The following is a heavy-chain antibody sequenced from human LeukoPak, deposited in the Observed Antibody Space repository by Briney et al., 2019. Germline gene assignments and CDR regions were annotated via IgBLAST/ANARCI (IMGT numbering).Heavy chain of an antibody. V-gene: IGHV4-59*01. Sequence: SETLSLTCTVSGGSISSDYWNWIRQPPGKGLEWIGYFSYSGSAKYNPSLKTTVTISGDTPKSQFSLKLTSVTAADTAVYYCARGKPSVTTFDYWGQGTLVSVSS. J-gene: IGHJ4*02. D-gene: IGHD4-17*01. CDR1: GGSISSDY. CDR3: ARGKPSVTTFDY. CDR2: FSYSGSA.